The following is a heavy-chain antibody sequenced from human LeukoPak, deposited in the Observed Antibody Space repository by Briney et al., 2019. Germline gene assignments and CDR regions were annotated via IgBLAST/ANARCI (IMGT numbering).Heavy chain of an antibody. J-gene: IGHJ4*02. CDR3: ATNRITIFGVVTDY. CDR2: INSDGSST. Sequence: GGSLRLSCAASGFTFSSYWMHWVRQAPGKGLVWVSRINSDGSSTSYADSVKGRFTTSRDNAKSTLYLQMNSLRAEDTAVYYCATNRITIFGVVTDYWGQGTLVTVSS. V-gene: IGHV3-74*01. D-gene: IGHD3-3*01. CDR1: GFTFSSYW.